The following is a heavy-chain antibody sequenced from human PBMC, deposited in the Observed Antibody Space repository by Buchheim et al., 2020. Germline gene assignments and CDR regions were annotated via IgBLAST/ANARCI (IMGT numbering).Heavy chain of an antibody. Sequence: EVQLVESGGGLVEPGGSLRLSCAASGFTFSNYEMHWVRQVIGKGLEWVSTIGVGGDTYYPGSAKGRYTISRENAKNSSHLHMNSLRAGDTAVYYCSRGAGELELRTMDVWGQGTT. J-gene: IGHJ6*02. D-gene: IGHD1-7*01. V-gene: IGHV3-13*04. CDR2: IGVGGDT. CDR1: GFTFSNYE. CDR3: SRGAGELELRTMDV.